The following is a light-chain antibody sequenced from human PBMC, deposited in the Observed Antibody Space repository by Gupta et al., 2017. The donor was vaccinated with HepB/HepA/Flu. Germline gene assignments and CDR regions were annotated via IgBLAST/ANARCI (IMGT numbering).Light chain of an antibody. Sequence: QSVLTQPPSVSAAPGQKVTISCSGSSPNIGNNYVSWYQQLPGTAPKLLSYDNNKRPSGIPDRFSGSKSGTSATLGITGPQTGDEAEYYCGTWDSSLSAGGVVFGVGTKLTVL. CDR2: DNN. J-gene: IGLJ2*01. CDR3: GTWDSSLSAGGVV. V-gene: IGLV1-51*01. CDR1: SPNIGNNY.